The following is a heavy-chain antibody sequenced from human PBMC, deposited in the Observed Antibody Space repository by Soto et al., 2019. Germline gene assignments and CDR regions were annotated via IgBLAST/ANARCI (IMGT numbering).Heavy chain of an antibody. V-gene: IGHV1-18*01. D-gene: IGHD3-10*01. CDR3: ARDQSFDRSYSSGIDV. CDR2: ISPFNGNT. Sequence: GASVKVSCKSSGYPFTHYGSTWVRQSPGQGPEWMGWISPFNGNTNYGQTLQGRVTLTTDTSTSTVYMELRSLRSDDTAVYYCARDQSFDRSYSSGIDVSGQPPTVTVSS. CDR1: GYPFTHYG. J-gene: IGHJ6*02.